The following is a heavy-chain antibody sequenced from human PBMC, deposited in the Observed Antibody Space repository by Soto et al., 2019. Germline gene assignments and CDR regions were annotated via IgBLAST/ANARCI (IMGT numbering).Heavy chain of an antibody. CDR2: IIPIFGTA. CDR3: ARSCNGSYGYPFDF. V-gene: IGHV1-69*13. Sequence: GASVKVSCKASGGTFSSYAISWVRQAPGQGLEWMGGIIPIFGTANYAQKFQGRVTITADESTSTAYMELSSLRSEDTAVYYCARSCNGSYGYPFDFWGQGTIVTVSS. D-gene: IGHD1-26*01. J-gene: IGHJ3*01. CDR1: GGTFSSYA.